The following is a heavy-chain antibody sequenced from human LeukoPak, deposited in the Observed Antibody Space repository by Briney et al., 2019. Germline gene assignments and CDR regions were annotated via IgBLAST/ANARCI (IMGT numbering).Heavy chain of an antibody. CDR3: ARDPATTIFGVVIPGKFDP. J-gene: IGHJ5*02. CDR2: INSDGSST. D-gene: IGHD3-3*01. V-gene: IGHV3-74*01. Sequence: GGSLRLSCAACGFTFSSYWMHLVRQAPGKGLVWVSRINSDGSSTSYADSVKGRFTISRDNAKNTLYLQMNSLRAEDTAVYYCARDPATTIFGVVIPGKFDPWGQGTLVTVSS. CDR1: GFTFSSYW.